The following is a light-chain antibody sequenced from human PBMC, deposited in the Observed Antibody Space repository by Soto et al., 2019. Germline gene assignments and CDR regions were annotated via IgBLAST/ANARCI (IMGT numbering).Light chain of an antibody. Sequence: DIQMTQSPSAMSASVGDRVTITCRASQGISSNLAWLQQKPRTVPKPLIYAASSLQSGVPSRFSGSGSGTEFTLTISSLQPEDFATYYCLQYNSYPVTFGGGTKVEIK. J-gene: IGKJ4*01. CDR3: LQYNSYPVT. V-gene: IGKV1-17*03. CDR1: QGISSN. CDR2: AAS.